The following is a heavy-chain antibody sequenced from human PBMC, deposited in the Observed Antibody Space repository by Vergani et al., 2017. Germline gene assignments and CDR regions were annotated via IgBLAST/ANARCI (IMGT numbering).Heavy chain of an antibody. D-gene: IGHD3-22*01. J-gene: IGHJ4*02. V-gene: IGHV4-31*03. CDR3: ARMGGYDEGDAFRIGYFDS. CDR2: SYSTGST. CDR1: GDSISSGVYY. Sequence: QVQLQESGPGLVKPSQTLSLTCSVSGDSISSGVYYWNWIRQHPGNGLEWIGYSYSTGSTHHNPSLRRRINMSVDTSKNQFSLKLNSVTAADTAMYYCARMGGYDEGDAFRIGYFDSWGPGILVTVSS.